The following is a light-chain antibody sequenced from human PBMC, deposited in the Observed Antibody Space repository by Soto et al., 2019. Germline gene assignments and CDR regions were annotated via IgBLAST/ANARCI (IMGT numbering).Light chain of an antibody. V-gene: IGKV3-20*01. Sequence: EVVLTQSPGTLSLSAGERATLSCRASQSVADNHSAWYQQKPGQDPRRLIYDASSRAAGIPDRFSGSGSGTDFALTISRLEPEDFGVYFCHHYTRSPIFTFGPGTTVD. CDR1: QSVADNH. CDR3: HHYTRSPIFT. J-gene: IGKJ3*01. CDR2: DAS.